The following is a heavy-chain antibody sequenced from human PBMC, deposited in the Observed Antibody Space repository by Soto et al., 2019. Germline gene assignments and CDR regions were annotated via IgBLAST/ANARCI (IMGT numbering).Heavy chain of an antibody. J-gene: IGHJ5*02. Sequence: SETLSLTCAVYGGSFSGYYWSWIRQPPGKGLEWIGEINHSGSTNYNPSLKSRVTISVDTSKNQFSLKLSSVTAADTAVYYCARTYYRGYCSSTSCSGRYNWFDPWGQGTLVIVSS. CDR2: INHSGST. CDR3: ARTYYRGYCSSTSCSGRYNWFDP. D-gene: IGHD2-2*01. CDR1: GGSFSGYY. V-gene: IGHV4-34*01.